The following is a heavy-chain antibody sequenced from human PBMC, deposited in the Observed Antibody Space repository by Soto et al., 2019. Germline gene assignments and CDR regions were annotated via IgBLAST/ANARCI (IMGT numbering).Heavy chain of an antibody. CDR3: ARSTTVVTNEGDDAFDI. J-gene: IGHJ3*02. CDR2: IIPIFGTA. Sequence: SVKVSCKASVGTFSSYAISWVRQAPGQGLEWMGGIIPIFGTANYAQKFQGRVTITADKSTSTAYMELSSLRSEDTAVYYCARSTTVVTNEGDDAFDIWGQGTMVTVSS. V-gene: IGHV1-69*06. CDR1: VGTFSSYA. D-gene: IGHD4-17*01.